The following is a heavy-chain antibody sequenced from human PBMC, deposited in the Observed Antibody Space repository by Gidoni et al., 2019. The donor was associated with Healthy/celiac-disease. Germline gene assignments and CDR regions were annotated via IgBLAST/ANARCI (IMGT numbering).Heavy chain of an antibody. CDR2: ISYDGNNQ. V-gene: IGHV3-30*18. CDR3: AKEGGEYNWNYGSGFGYHYGLDV. D-gene: IGHD1-7*01. J-gene: IGHJ6*02. Sequence: KGLEWVAVISYDGNNQYYADSVKGRFTISRDNSKNTLYVQMNSLRAEDTAMYYCAKEGGEYNWNYGSGFGYHYGLDVWGQGTPVTVSS.